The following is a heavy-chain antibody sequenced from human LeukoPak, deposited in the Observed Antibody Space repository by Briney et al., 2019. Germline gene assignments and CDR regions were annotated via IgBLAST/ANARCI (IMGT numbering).Heavy chain of an antibody. J-gene: IGHJ4*03. D-gene: IGHD1-14*01. V-gene: IGHV4-59*01. Sequence: PSETLSLTCTVSGGSISSYYWNWIRQPPGKGLEWIGNIYYSGSTNYNPSLKSRVTISVDTSKNQFSLKLTSVTAADTAVYYCARDSPISPGISDFWGQGTRNRVSS. CDR3: ARDSPISPGISDF. CDR1: GGSISSYY. CDR2: IYYSGST.